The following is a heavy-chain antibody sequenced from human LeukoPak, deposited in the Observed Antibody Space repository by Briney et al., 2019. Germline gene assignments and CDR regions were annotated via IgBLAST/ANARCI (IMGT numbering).Heavy chain of an antibody. Sequence: PGGSLRLSCAASGFTFSSYAMSWVRQAPGKGLEWVSAISGSGGSTYYADSVKGRFTISRDNSKNTLYLQMNSLRAEDTAVYYCAKGTLTGTTGNGVPYYFDYWGQGTLVTVSS. D-gene: IGHD1-20*01. CDR3: AKGTLTGTTGNGVPYYFDY. CDR2: ISGSGGST. V-gene: IGHV3-23*01. CDR1: GFTFSSYA. J-gene: IGHJ4*02.